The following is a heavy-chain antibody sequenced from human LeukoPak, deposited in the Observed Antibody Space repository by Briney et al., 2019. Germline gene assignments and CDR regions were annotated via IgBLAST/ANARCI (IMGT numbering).Heavy chain of an antibody. CDR1: GGSMSSYY. CDR2: IYDSGST. CDR3: AGGRWLQLPHY. D-gene: IGHD5-24*01. V-gene: IGHV4-59*01. Sequence: PSETLSLTCTVSGGSMSSYYWSWIRQPPGKGLEWIGYIYDSGSTNYNPSFKGRVTISADTSKKEFSLKLTSVTAADTAVYYCAGGRWLQLPHYWGQGTLVTVSS. J-gene: IGHJ4*02.